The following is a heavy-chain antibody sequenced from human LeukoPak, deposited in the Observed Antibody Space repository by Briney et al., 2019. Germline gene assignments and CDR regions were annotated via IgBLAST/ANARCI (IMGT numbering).Heavy chain of an antibody. CDR3: ARDGYDFWSGGFDP. Sequence: SETLSLTCTLSGYSISSTYHWGWIRPSPGKGVEWIGSISQSGSTYHNPSLKSRVTISVDTSKNQFSLKLNSVTAADTAVYYCARDGYDFWSGGFDPWGQGTLVTVSP. CDR1: GYSISSTYH. V-gene: IGHV4-38-2*02. D-gene: IGHD3-3*01. CDR2: ISQSGST. J-gene: IGHJ5*02.